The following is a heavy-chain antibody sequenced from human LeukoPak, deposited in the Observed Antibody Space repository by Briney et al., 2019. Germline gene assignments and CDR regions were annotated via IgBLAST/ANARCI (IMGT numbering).Heavy chain of an antibody. D-gene: IGHD5-18*01. V-gene: IGHV4-59*08. Sequence: SETLSLTCTVSGGSITSYYWSWIRHPPGKGLECIGYIYYSGSTNYNPSLKSRVTISVDTSKNQFSLKLSSVTAADTAVYYCARLGGRAYSYVGDFDYWGQGTLVTVSS. CDR1: GGSITSYY. CDR3: ARLGGRAYSYVGDFDY. J-gene: IGHJ4*02. CDR2: IYYSGST.